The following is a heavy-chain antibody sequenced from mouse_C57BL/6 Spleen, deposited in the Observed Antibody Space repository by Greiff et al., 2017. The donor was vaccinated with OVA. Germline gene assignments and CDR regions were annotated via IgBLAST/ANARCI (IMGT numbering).Heavy chain of an antibody. CDR2: INPNNGGT. Sequence: VQLQQSGPELVKPGASVKISCKASGYTFTDYYMNWVKQSHGKSLEWIGDINPNNGGTSYNQKFKGKATLTVDKSSSTAYMELRSLTSEDSAVYYCARIDSYYNYFDYWGQGTTLTVSS. CDR1: GYTFTDYY. CDR3: ARIDSYYNYFDY. D-gene: IGHD2-12*01. V-gene: IGHV1-26*01. J-gene: IGHJ2*01.